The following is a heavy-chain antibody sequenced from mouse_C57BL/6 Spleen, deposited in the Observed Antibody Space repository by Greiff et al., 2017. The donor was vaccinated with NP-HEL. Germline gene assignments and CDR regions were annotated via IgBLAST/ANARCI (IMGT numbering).Heavy chain of an antibody. Sequence: VQLQQPGAELVMPGASVKLSCKASGYTFTSYWMHWVKQRPGQGLEWIGEIDPSDSSTNYNQKFKGKSTLTVDKSSSTAYMQLSSLTSEDSAVYYCARLLRNYYAMDYWGQGTSVTVSS. V-gene: IGHV1-69*01. CDR2: IDPSDSST. CDR3: ARLLRNYYAMDY. J-gene: IGHJ4*01. D-gene: IGHD1-1*01. CDR1: GYTFTSYW.